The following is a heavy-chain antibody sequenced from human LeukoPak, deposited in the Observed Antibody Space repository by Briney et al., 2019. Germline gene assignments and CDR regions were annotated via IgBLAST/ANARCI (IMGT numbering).Heavy chain of an antibody. CDR1: GGSISGYY. CDR3: ASSIAAATYYYYGMDV. CDR2: IYYSGST. J-gene: IGHJ6*02. V-gene: IGHV4-59*01. Sequence: PSETLSLTCTVSGGSISGYYWSWIRQPPGKGLEWIGYIYYSGSTNYNPSLKSRVTISVDTSKNQFSLKLSSVTAADTAVYYCASSIAAATYYYYGMDVWGQGTTVTVSS. D-gene: IGHD6-13*01.